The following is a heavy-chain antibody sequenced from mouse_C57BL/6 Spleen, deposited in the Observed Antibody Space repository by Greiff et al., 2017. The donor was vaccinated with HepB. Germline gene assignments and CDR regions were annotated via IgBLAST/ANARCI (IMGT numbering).Heavy chain of an antibody. D-gene: IGHD1-3*01. CDR1: GFNIKDDY. CDR2: IDPENGDT. J-gene: IGHJ2*01. Sequence: VHVQQSGAELVRPGASVKLSCTASGFNIKDDYMHWVKQRPEQGLEWIGWIDPENGDTEYASKFQGKATITADTSSNTASLQISSLTSEDTAVYYWTKWPSSYYVDYWGQGTTLTVSS. V-gene: IGHV14-4*01. CDR3: TKWPSSYYVDY.